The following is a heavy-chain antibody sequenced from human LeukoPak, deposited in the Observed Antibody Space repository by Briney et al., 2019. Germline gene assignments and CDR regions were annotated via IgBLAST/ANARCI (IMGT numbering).Heavy chain of an antibody. CDR1: GFTFSSYA. V-gene: IGHV3-23*01. CDR3: ARDNRPWELLYLFDY. J-gene: IGHJ4*02. Sequence: PGGSLRLSCAASGFTFSSYAMTWVRQAPGKGLEWVSVISGSGTNTYYADSVKGRFTISRDNSKNTLYLQINSLRAEDTSMYYCARDNRPWELLYLFDYWGQGTLVTVSS. D-gene: IGHD1-26*01. CDR2: ISGSGTNT.